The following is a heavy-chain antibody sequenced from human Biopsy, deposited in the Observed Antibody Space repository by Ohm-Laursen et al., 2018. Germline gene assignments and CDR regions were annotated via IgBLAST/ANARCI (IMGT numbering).Heavy chain of an antibody. J-gene: IGHJ4*02. CDR3: ARHDGNGPFALDS. Sequence: GTLSLTCTVSGGSISSGSNYWAWIRQPPGKGLEWIGSVYHSGTPYYSPSLKSRVTISVDTSKNQLSLKVTSVTAADTAAYYCARHDGNGPFALDSWGQGTLVTVSS. CDR2: VYHSGTP. D-gene: IGHD5-24*01. CDR1: GGSISSGSNY. V-gene: IGHV4-39*01.